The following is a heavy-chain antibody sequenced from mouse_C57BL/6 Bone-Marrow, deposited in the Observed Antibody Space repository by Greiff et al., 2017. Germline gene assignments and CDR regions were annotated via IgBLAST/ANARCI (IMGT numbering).Heavy chain of an antibody. D-gene: IGHD1-1*01. Sequence: DVKLVESGGGLVKPGGSLKLSCAASGFTFSSYAMSWVRQTPEKRLEWVATLSDGGSYTYYPDNVKGRFTISRDNAKNNLYLQMSHLKSEDTAMYYCARGDYGSSSFDYWGQGTTLTVSS. CDR2: LSDGGSYT. CDR3: ARGDYGSSSFDY. CDR1: GFTFSSYA. V-gene: IGHV5-4*03. J-gene: IGHJ2*01.